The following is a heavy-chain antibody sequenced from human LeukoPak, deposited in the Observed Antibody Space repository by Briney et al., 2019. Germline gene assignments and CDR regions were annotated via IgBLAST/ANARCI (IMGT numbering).Heavy chain of an antibody. Sequence: GGSLRLSCAASGFTVSSNYMSWVRQAPGKGLDWVSVIYSGGSTYYADSVKGRFTISRDNSKNTLYLQMNSLRAEDTAVYYCARMGDYYDSSGYSYWGQGTLVTVSS. CDR2: IYSGGST. CDR1: GFTVSSNY. CDR3: ARMGDYYDSSGYSY. J-gene: IGHJ4*02. V-gene: IGHV3-66*01. D-gene: IGHD3-22*01.